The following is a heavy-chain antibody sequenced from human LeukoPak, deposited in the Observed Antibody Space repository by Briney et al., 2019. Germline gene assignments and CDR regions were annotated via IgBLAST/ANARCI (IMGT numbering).Heavy chain of an antibody. CDR2: MYPGDSNT. CDR3: ARRIGGGASDY. CDR1: GYSFTSYW. J-gene: IGHJ4*02. D-gene: IGHD1-26*01. Sequence: GESLKISCKGSGYSFTSYWIGWVRQIPGKGLEWMGIMYPGDSNTRYNPSFQGQVTISADKSISTAYMQWSSLKASDTAMYYCARRIGGGASDYWGQGTLVTVSS. V-gene: IGHV5-51*01.